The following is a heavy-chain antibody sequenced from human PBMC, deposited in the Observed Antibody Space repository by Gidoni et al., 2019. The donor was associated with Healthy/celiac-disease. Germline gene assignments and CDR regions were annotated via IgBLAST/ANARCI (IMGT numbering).Heavy chain of an antibody. D-gene: IGHD4-17*01. V-gene: IGHV3-9*01. J-gene: IGHJ4*02. CDR1: GFTFDDYA. CDR3: AKDYQTVTTCFDY. CDR2: ISGTSGSI. Sequence: EVQLVESGVGLVQPGRSLRLSCAASGFTFDDYAMHWVRQAPGKGLEWVSGISGTSGSIGYANSVKRRFTNSRDNAKNSLDLQMTRQSAEDTAVYYCAKDYQTVTTCFDYWGQGTLVTVSS.